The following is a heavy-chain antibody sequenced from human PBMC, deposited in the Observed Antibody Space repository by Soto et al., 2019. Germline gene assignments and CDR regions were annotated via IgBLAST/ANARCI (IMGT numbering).Heavy chain of an antibody. J-gene: IGHJ5*02. V-gene: IGHV4-4*02. CDR1: GGTVASSHW. CDR2: VYHTGDT. CDR3: AREIVTAGGNNYFDP. Sequence: SETLSLTCGVSGGTVASSHWWSWLRQSPGRGLEWIGNVYHTGDTNFNPSLQSRVTFSVDKSNNQFSLRLTSVTAADTAVYFCAREIVTAGGNNYFDPWGPGTLVTVSS. D-gene: IGHD2-21*02.